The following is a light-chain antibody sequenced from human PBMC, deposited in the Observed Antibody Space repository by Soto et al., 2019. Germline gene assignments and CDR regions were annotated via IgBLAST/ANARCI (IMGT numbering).Light chain of an antibody. CDR2: AAS. Sequence: AIQMTQSPSSLSASVGDRVTIACRASQGIRNDLVWYQQKPGKAPNLLIYAASSLQSGVPSRFSGSGSCTGFTPNISSLQPEDFATYYCLQHYNYPRTFGQGTKVEIK. V-gene: IGKV1-6*01. CDR3: LQHYNYPRT. J-gene: IGKJ1*01. CDR1: QGIRND.